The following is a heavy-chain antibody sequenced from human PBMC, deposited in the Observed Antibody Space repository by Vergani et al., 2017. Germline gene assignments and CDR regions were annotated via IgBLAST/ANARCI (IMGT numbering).Heavy chain of an antibody. CDR1: GFIFSRCG. CDR3: ARDDVDKGGY. CDR2: ISGSSRTI. J-gene: IGHJ4*02. V-gene: IGHV3-48*01. D-gene: IGHD3-22*01. Sequence: EVQLVESGGGLVQPGGSLRLSCAGSGFIFSRCGMNWVRQAPGKGLEWVSYISGSSRTIYNADSVKGRFTISRDNAKNSLYLQMNSLRAEDTAVYYCARDDVDKGGYWGRGTLVTVSS.